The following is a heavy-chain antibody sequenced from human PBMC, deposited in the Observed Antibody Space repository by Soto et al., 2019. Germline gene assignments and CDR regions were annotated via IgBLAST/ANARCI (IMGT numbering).Heavy chain of an antibody. CDR3: ARDLAAGDY. CDR2: INPTGGST. J-gene: IGHJ4*02. V-gene: IGHV1-46*01. CDR1: GYTFINYY. Sequence: QVQLVQSGAEVKKPGASVNISCKASGYTFINYYINLGRQAPGQGLEWMAIINPTGGSTNYAQRFQGRVTLTMDTSTTTVYMELSSLRFEDTAVYYCARDLAAGDYWGQGTLVTVSS. D-gene: IGHD6-25*01.